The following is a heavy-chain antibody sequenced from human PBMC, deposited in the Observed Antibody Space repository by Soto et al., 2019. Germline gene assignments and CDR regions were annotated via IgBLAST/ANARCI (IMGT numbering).Heavy chain of an antibody. CDR3: ARFIVVVPAAEKRFDP. CDR2: IYYSGST. J-gene: IGHJ5*02. D-gene: IGHD2-2*01. V-gene: IGHV4-31*03. Sequence: PSETLSLTCTVSGGSISSGGYYWSWIRQHPGKGLEWIGYIYYSGSTYYNPSLKSRVTISVDTSKNQFSLKLSSVTAADTAVYYCARFIVVVPAAEKRFDPWGQGTLVTVSS. CDR1: GGSISSGGYY.